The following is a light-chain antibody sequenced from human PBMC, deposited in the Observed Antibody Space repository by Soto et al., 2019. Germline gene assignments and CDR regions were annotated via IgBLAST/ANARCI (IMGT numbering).Light chain of an antibody. Sequence: EIVLTQSPGTLSLSPGERATLSCRASQGVRNNYLAWYQQKPGQAPRLLMNSEVTRATGIPARFSGSGSGTDFTLTISRLEPEDFAVYYCQQYGSLPYTFGQGTKLEMK. CDR2: SEV. CDR1: QGVRNNY. V-gene: IGKV3-20*01. CDR3: QQYGSLPYT. J-gene: IGKJ2*01.